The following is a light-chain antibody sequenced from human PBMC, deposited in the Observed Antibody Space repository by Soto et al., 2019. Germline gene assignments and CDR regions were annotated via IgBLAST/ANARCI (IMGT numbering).Light chain of an antibody. J-gene: IGKJ4*01. CDR3: PQRYSWLT. Sequence: EIVWTQCPGTLSLSPGERSTLSCRASQSVSSYLAWYQQKPGQSPRLLIYDNSNRATGIPARFSGSGSGTDFTLTISSLEPEDSAMYYCPQRYSWLTFGGGTKVDIK. V-gene: IGKV3-11*01. CDR2: DNS. CDR1: QSVSSY.